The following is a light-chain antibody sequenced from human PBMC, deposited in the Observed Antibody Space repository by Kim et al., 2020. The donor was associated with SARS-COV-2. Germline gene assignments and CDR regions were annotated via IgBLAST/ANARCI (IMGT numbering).Light chain of an antibody. CDR2: RDT. CDR1: RLGVDF. CDR3: QAWDSRTASIQ. V-gene: IGLV3-1*01. Sequence: SYELTQPPSVSVSPGQTATITCSRARLGVDFTSWYQQKPGQPPVLVIYRDTQRPSDVPARFSGSNSGNTATLTISEPQAIDEADYHCQAWDSRTASIQFG. J-gene: IGLJ2*01.